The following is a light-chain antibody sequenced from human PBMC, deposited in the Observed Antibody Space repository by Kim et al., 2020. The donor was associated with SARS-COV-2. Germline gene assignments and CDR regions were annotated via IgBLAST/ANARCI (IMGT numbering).Light chain of an antibody. CDR3: NSRDSNDNVV. CDR2: GKN. V-gene: IGLV3-19*01. CDR1: SLRSYY. Sequence: VAWGQTVRITCQGDSLRSYYATWYQQKPGQAPILVIYGKNNRPSGIPVRFSGSSSGNTASLTITGTQAGDEADYYCNSRDSNDNVVFGGGTKLTVL. J-gene: IGLJ2*01.